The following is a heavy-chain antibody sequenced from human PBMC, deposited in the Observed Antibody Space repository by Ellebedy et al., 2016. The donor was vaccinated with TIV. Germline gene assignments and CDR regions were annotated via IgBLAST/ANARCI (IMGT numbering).Heavy chain of an antibody. V-gene: IGHV3-48*02. D-gene: IGHD3-10*01. CDR3: ARVPGSFSLNWFDP. Sequence: GESLKISCAASGFTFSSYSMNWVRQAPGKGLEWVPYISSSSSTIYYADSVKGRFTISRDNAKNSLYLQMNSLRDEDTAVYYCARVPGSFSLNWFDPWGQGTLVTVSS. CDR2: ISSSSSTI. J-gene: IGHJ5*02. CDR1: GFTFSSYS.